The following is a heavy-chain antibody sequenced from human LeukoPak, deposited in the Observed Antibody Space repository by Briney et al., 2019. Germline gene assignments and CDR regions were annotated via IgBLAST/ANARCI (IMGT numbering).Heavy chain of an antibody. CDR3: ARHRARALSYYYYIDV. D-gene: IGHD3-3*02. Sequence: SETLPLTCAVYGGSFSGYYWSWMRQPPGKGVEWIGEINDSGSTNYNPSLTSRVTISVDTSKNQFSLKLSSVTATATAVYCCARHRARALSYYYYIDVWGKGTTVT. V-gene: IGHV4-34*01. J-gene: IGHJ6*03. CDR1: GGSFSGYY. CDR2: INDSGST.